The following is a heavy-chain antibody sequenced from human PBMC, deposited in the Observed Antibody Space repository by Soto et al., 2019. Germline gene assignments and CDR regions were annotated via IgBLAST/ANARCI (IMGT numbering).Heavy chain of an antibody. Sequence: QLQLQESGPGLVKPSETLSLTCTVSGGSISISGYYWVLIRQPPGKGLEGIASIYYSGSTYYNPSLKSRVTIYGDTSKNQFSLKLSSVTAADTAVYYCARELGYCSGGNCSSLNAFDIWGQGTMVTVSS. V-gene: IGHV4-39*01. CDR1: GGSISISGYY. J-gene: IGHJ3*02. CDR2: IYYSGST. D-gene: IGHD2-15*01. CDR3: ARELGYCSGGNCSSLNAFDI.